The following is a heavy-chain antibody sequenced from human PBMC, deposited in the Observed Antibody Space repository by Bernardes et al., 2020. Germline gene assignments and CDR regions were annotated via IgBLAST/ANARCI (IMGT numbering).Heavy chain of an antibody. D-gene: IGHD2-2*02. Sequence: SVKVSCKASGGTFSSYAISWVRQAPGQGLEWMGGIIPIFGTANYAQKFQGRVTITADESTSTAYMELSSLRSEDTAVYYCASHCSSTSCYTVGAFDIWGQGTMVTVSS. CDR3: ASHCSSTSCYTVGAFDI. CDR1: GGTFSSYA. J-gene: IGHJ3*02. V-gene: IGHV1-69*13. CDR2: IIPIFGTA.